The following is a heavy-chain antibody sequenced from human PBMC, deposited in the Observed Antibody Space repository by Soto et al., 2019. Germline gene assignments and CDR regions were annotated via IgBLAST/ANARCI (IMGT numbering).Heavy chain of an antibody. V-gene: IGHV3-48*03. D-gene: IGHD3-16*02. J-gene: IGHJ4*02. Sequence: EVQLVESGGGLVQPGGSLRLSCAASGFTFSSYEMNWVRQAPGKGLEWVSYISSSGSTIYYADSVKGRFTISRDNAKNSLYLQMNSLRAEDTAVYYCARDPGGLRLGELSYGVDYWGQGTLVTVSS. CDR2: ISSSGSTI. CDR1: GFTFSSYE. CDR3: ARDPGGLRLGELSYGVDY.